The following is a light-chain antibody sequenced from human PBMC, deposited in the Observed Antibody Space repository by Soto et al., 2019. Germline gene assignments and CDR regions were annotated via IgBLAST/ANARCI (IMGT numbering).Light chain of an antibody. Sequence: EIVLTQSPATLSLSPGERATLSCRASQSVSSYLAWYQQKPGQAPRLLIYDASNRATGIPARFSGSGSGTALTLTISSIEPKVFAFYNWHQRRNCSLILGGGTKVDIK. J-gene: IGKJ4*01. CDR2: DAS. CDR3: HQRRNCSLI. CDR1: QSVSSY. V-gene: IGKV3-11*01.